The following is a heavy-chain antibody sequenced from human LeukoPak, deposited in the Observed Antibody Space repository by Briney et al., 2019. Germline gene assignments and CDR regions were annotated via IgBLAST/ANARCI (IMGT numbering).Heavy chain of an antibody. CDR3: ARDQRRFGELLRFDY. CDR1: GFIVTSNY. CDR2: IYSGGDT. D-gene: IGHD3-10*01. J-gene: IGHJ4*02. V-gene: IGHV3-66*01. Sequence: PGGSLRLSCAASGFIVTSNYINWVRQAPGRGLEWVSVIYSGGDTYYADSVKGRFTISRDISKNTLYLQMNSLRAEDTAVYYCARDQRRFGELLRFDYWGQGTLVTVSS.